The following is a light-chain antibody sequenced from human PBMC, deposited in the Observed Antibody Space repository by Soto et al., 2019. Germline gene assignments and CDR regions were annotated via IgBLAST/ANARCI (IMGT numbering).Light chain of an antibody. CDR2: VAS. CDR3: QQYNSWT. CDR1: QSVSSY. J-gene: IGKJ1*01. V-gene: IGKV3-20*01. Sequence: DIVLTQSPATLSLSQGERATLSCRASQSVSSYLAWYQQKPGQPPRLLIYVASSRATRIPDRFSGSGSGTDLTLTISRLEPEDFATYYCQQYNSWTCGNGTKGDIK.